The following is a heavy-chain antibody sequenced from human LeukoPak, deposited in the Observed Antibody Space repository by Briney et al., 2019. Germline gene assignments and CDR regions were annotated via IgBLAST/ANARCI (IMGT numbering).Heavy chain of an antibody. CDR1: GGSFSGYY. D-gene: IGHD2-15*01. CDR2: IYYSGST. V-gene: IGHV4-34*01. Sequence: PSETLSLTCAVYGGSFSGYYWSWIRQPPGKGLEWIGSIYYSGSTYYNPSLKSRVTISVDTSKNQFSLKLSSVTAADTAVYYCARDRSSCSGGSCTEVLDYWGQGTLVTVSS. J-gene: IGHJ4*02. CDR3: ARDRSSCSGGSCTEVLDY.